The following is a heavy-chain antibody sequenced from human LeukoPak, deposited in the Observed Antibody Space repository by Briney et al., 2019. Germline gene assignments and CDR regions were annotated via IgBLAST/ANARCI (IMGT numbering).Heavy chain of an antibody. Sequence: PSETLSLTCTVSGGSISSGGYYWSWIRQHPGKGLEWIGYIYYSGSTYYNPSLKSRVTISVDTSKNQFSLKLSSVTAADTAVYYCARAGYITFGGVIARGYFDYWGQGTLVTVSS. CDR2: IYYSGST. CDR3: ARAGYITFGGVIARGYFDY. J-gene: IGHJ4*02. CDR1: GGSISSGGYY. D-gene: IGHD3-16*02. V-gene: IGHV4-31*03.